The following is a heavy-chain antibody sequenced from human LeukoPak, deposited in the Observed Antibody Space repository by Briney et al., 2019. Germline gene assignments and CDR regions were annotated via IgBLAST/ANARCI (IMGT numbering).Heavy chain of an antibody. CDR1: GYSFTSYW. J-gene: IGHJ4*02. V-gene: IGHV5-51*01. Sequence: GESPKISCKGSGYSFTSYWIGWVRQMPGKGLEWMGSIYPGDSDTRYNPSFQGQVTISADKSISTAYLQWSSLKASDTAMYYCARRVGKSKIDYWGQGTLVSVSS. CDR2: IYPGDSDT. D-gene: IGHD1-26*01. CDR3: ARRVGKSKIDY.